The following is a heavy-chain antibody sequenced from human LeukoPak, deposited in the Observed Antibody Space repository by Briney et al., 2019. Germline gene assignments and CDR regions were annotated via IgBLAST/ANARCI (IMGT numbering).Heavy chain of an antibody. CDR2: IYYSGDT. CDR3: ARHENIIIVPTAHAFDC. V-gene: IGHV4-39*01. Sequence: SETLSLTCTVSGGSISSSNYYWGWIRQPPGKGLEWIGSIYYSGDTYYNPSLRSRATISVDKSKNRFSLKLSSVTAADTAVYFCARHENIIIVPTAHAFDCWGQGTLVTVSS. CDR1: GGSISSSNYY. D-gene: IGHD2/OR15-2a*01. J-gene: IGHJ4*02.